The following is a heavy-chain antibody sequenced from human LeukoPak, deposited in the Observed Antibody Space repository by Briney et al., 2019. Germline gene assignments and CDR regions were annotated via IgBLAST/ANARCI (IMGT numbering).Heavy chain of an antibody. Sequence: RSSETLSLTCTVSDGSISSYYWGWIRQPPGKGLEWIGSIHYSGSTYYNPSLKSRVTISVDTSKNQFSLKLSSVTAADTAVYYCARLSGFGELMPFDYWGQGTLVTVSS. CDR3: ARLSGFGELMPFDY. V-gene: IGHV4-39*01. J-gene: IGHJ4*02. D-gene: IGHD3-10*01. CDR2: IHYSGST. CDR1: DGSISSYY.